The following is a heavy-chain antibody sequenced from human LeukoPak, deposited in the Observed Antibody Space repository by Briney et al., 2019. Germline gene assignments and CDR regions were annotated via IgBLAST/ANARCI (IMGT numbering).Heavy chain of an antibody. CDR1: GGSISSSSYY. J-gene: IGHJ4*02. Sequence: PSETLSLTCTVSGGSISSSSYYWGWIRQPPGKGLEWIGSIYYSGSTYYNPSLKSRVTISVDTSKNQFSLKLSSVTAADTAVYYCARLAVAGWFDYWGQGTLVTVSS. CDR3: ARLAVAGWFDY. CDR2: IYYSGST. V-gene: IGHV4-39*07. D-gene: IGHD6-19*01.